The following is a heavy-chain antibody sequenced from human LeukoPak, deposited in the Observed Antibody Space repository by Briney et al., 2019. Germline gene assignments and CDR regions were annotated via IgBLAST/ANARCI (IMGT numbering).Heavy chain of an antibody. V-gene: IGHV6-1*01. D-gene: IGHD2-15*01. Sequence: SQTLSLTCAISGDSVSSNTAAWNWIRQSPSRGLERLGRTYYRSNWFNDYAVSVKGRLTVNPDTSKNHFSLQLKYVTPEDTAVYYCARGGGSDSHFYYFGMDVWGKGTTVTASS. CDR2: TYYRSNWFN. J-gene: IGHJ6*04. CDR1: GDSVSSNTAA. CDR3: ARGGGSDSHFYYFGMDV.